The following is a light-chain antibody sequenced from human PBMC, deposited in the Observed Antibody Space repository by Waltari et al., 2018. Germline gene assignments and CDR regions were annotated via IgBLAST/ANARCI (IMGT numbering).Light chain of an antibody. CDR3: QQYNDWPPWT. CDR2: GAS. Sequence: EIVMTQSPASLSLSPRERVTLSCRASQSVTTNLAWYQQKPGQAPRLLIYGASTRAAGIPARFSGSGSGTEFTLTISGLQSEDFAFYYCQQYNDWPPWTFGQGTKVEIK. J-gene: IGKJ1*01. V-gene: IGKV3-15*01. CDR1: QSVTTN.